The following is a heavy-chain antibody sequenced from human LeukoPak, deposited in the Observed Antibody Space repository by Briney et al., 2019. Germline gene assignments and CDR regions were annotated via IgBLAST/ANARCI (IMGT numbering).Heavy chain of an antibody. CDR1: GYTLTELS. J-gene: IGHJ6*04. D-gene: IGHD2-2*02. CDR2: FDPEDGET. Sequence: ASVKVSCEVSGYTLTELSMHWVRQAPGKGLEWMGRFDPEDGETIYAQKFQGRVTMTEDTSTDTAYMELSRLRSEDTAVYYCATDLHQYQLLYVLGAVWGKGTTVTVSS. V-gene: IGHV1-24*01. CDR3: ATDLHQYQLLYVLGAV.